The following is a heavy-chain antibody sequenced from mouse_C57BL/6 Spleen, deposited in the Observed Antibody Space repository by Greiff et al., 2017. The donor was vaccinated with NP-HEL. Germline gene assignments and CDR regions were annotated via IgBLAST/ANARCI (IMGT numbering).Heavy chain of an antibody. D-gene: IGHD3-1*01. CDR1: GYTFTSYW. CDR3: ARSGGNYFDY. CDR2: IDPSDSYT. Sequence: QVQLQQPGAELVKPGASVKLSCKASGYTFTSYWMQWVKQRPGQGLEWIGEIDPSDSYTNYNQKFKGKATLTVDTSSSTAYMQLSSLTSEDSAVYYCARSGGNYFDYWGRGTTLTVSS. J-gene: IGHJ2*01. V-gene: IGHV1-50*01.